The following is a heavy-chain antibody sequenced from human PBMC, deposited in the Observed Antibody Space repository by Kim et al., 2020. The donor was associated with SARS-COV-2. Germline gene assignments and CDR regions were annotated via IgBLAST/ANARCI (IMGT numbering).Heavy chain of an antibody. V-gene: IGHV3-23*01. CDR2: ISGSGGST. Sequence: GGSLRLSCAASGFTFSSYAMSWVRQAPGKGLEWVSAISGSGGSTYYADSVKGRFTITRDSSKNTQNLQMNSLRAEDTAVYYCAKDCDVSSSWYGFYYYGMDVWGQGTTVTVSS. CDR3: AKDCDVSSSWYGFYYYGMDV. J-gene: IGHJ6*02. CDR1: GFTFSSYA. D-gene: IGHD6-13*01.